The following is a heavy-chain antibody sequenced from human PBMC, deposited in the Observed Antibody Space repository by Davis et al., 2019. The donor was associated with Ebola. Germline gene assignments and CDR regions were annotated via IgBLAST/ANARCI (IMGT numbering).Heavy chain of an antibody. CDR3: ARGGYYDSSGYSHEAFDI. CDR1: GFTFSSYH. J-gene: IGHJ3*02. D-gene: IGHD3-22*01. V-gene: IGHV3-23*01. Sequence: GGSLRLSCAVSGFTFSSYHMTWVRQAPGKGLEWVSGISDSGGSAHYADSLKGRFTISRDNAKNSLYLQMNSLRAEDTAVYHCARGGYYDSSGYSHEAFDIWGQGTKVTVS. CDR2: ISDSGGSA.